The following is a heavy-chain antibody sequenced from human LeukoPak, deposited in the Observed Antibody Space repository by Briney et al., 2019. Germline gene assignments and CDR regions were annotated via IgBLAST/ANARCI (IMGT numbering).Heavy chain of an antibody. D-gene: IGHD3-10*01. Sequence: SVKVSCKASGGTFSSYAISWVRQAPGQGLEWMGRIIPILGIANYAQKFQGRVTITADKSTSTAYMELSSLRSEDTAVYYCARDEGGDYYGSGSYYRFVHWGQGTLVTVSS. V-gene: IGHV1-69*04. CDR1: GGTFSSYA. J-gene: IGHJ4*02. CDR2: IIPILGIA. CDR3: ARDEGGDYYGSGSYYRFVH.